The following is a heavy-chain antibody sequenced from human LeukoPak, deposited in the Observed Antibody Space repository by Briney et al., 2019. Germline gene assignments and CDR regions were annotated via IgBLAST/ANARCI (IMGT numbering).Heavy chain of an antibody. D-gene: IGHD2-21*02. V-gene: IGHV3-23*01. CDR1: GFTLSSYA. CDR2: ISGSGGST. J-gene: IGHJ5*02. CDR3: AKDKMTTYCGGDCYFGWFDP. Sequence: GGSLRLSCAASGFTLSSYAMSWVRQAPGKGLEWVSAISGSGGSTYYADSVKGRFTISRDNSKNTLYLQMNSLRAEDTAVYYCAKDKMTTYCGGDCYFGWFDPWGQGTLVTVSS.